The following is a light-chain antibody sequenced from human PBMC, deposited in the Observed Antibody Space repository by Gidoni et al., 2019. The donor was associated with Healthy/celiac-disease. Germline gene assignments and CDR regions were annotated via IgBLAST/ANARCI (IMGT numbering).Light chain of an antibody. CDR2: QDS. V-gene: IGLV3-1*01. CDR1: KLGDKY. Sequence: SYELTQPPSVSVSPGQTASITCSGDKLGDKYACWYQQKPGLSPLLVIYQDSKRPSGIPERFSGSNSGNTATLTISGTQAMDEADYYCQAWDSSTVVFGGGTKLTVL. CDR3: QAWDSSTVV. J-gene: IGLJ2*01.